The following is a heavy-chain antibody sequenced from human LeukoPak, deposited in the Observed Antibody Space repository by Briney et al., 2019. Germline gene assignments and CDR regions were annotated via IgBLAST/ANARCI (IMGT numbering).Heavy chain of an antibody. CDR3: ARESYNSGSYYNDY. CDR2: ISVYNGNT. D-gene: IGHD3-10*01. J-gene: IGHJ4*02. CDR1: GYTFTSYG. Sequence: ASVKLSCKASGYTFTSYGISWVRQAPGQGLEWRGWISVYNGNTNYAQKLQGRVTMTTDTSTSTAYMELRSLRSDDTALYYCARESYNSGSYYNDYWGQGTLVTVSS. V-gene: IGHV1-18*01.